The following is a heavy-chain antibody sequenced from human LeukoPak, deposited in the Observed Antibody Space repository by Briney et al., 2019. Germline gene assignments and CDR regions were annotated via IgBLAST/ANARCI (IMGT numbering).Heavy chain of an antibody. J-gene: IGHJ4*02. CDR1: GFTFVDYA. CDR2: IRSKAYGGTT. D-gene: IGHD6-19*01. V-gene: IGHV3-49*04. Sequence: GGSLRRSCTASGFTFVDYAMSWVRQAPGKGLEWVGFIRSKAYGGTTEYAASVKGRFTISRDDSKSIAYLQMNSLKTEDTAVYYCTRDQGRGWYVGNYFDYWGQGTLVTVSS. CDR3: TRDQGRGWYVGNYFDY.